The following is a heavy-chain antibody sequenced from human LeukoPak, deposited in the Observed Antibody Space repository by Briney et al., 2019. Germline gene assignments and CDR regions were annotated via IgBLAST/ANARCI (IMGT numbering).Heavy chain of an antibody. J-gene: IGHJ5*02. CDR2: IIPIFGTA. V-gene: IGHV1-69*06. Sequence: SVKVSCKASGGTFSSYAISWVRQAPGQGLEWMGGIIPIFGTANYAQKFQGRVTITADKSTSTAYMELSSLRSEDTAVYYCARSYGSGSYYNNWFDPWGQGTLVTVSS. CDR1: GGTFSSYA. CDR3: ARSYGSGSYYNNWFDP. D-gene: IGHD3-10*01.